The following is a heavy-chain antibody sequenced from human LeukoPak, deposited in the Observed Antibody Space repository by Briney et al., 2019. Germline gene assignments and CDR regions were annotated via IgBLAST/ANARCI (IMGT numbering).Heavy chain of an antibody. J-gene: IGHJ4*02. V-gene: IGHV3-7*01. CDR2: IKQDGSEK. Sequence: PGGSLRLSCVASGFTFSSYWMSWVRQAPGKGLEWVANIKQDGSEKYYVDSVKGRFTISRDNAKNSLYLQMNSLRAEDTAVYYCARRQQLVPQFDYWGQGTLVTVSS. CDR1: GFTFSSYW. D-gene: IGHD6-13*01. CDR3: ARRQQLVPQFDY.